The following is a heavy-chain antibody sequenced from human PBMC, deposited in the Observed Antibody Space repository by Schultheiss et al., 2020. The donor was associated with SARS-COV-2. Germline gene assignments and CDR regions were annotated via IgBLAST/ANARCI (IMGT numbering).Heavy chain of an antibody. V-gene: IGHV3-21*05. CDR2: ISSGGSYI. Sequence: GESLKISCAASGFTFSSYAMSWIRQAPGKGLEWVSYISSGGSYIYYADSVKGRFTISRDNSKNTAYLQMNSLRAEDTAVYYCARAGRMAATYYFDYWGQGTLVTVSS. CDR1: GFTFSSYA. D-gene: IGHD2-15*01. J-gene: IGHJ4*02. CDR3: ARAGRMAATYYFDY.